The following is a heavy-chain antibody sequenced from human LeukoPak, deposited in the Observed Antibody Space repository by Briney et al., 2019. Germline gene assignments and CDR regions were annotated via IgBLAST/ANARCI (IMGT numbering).Heavy chain of an antibody. V-gene: IGHV1-2*02. CDR1: GYTFTGYY. CDR2: INPNSGGT. CDR3: ARDRWMVYHYFDY. Sequence: ASVKVSCKASGYTFTGYYMHWVRQAPGQGLEWMGWINPNSGGTNHAQKFQGRVTMTRDTSISTAYMELSRLRSDDTAVYYCARDRWMVYHYFDYWGQGTLLTVSA. J-gene: IGHJ4*02. D-gene: IGHD2-8*01.